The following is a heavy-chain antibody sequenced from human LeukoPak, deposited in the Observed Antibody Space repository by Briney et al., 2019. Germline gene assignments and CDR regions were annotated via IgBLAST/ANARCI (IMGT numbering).Heavy chain of an antibody. J-gene: IGHJ2*01. CDR2: IKSKIQGGTT. D-gene: IGHD5-24*01. V-gene: IGHV3-15*07. Sequence: GGSLRLSCAASGFTFSSYGMHWVRQAPGKGLEWVGRIKSKIQGGTTDYAAPVKGRFTVSRDESKNMLYLQMNSLKTEDSAVYYCSYGANYYFDFWGPGTLVTVSS. CDR3: SYGANYYFDF. CDR1: GFTFSSYG.